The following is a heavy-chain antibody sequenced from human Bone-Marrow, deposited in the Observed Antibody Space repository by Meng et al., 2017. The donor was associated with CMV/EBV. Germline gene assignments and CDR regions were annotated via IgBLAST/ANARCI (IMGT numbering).Heavy chain of an antibody. J-gene: IGHJ5*02. CDR2: IYYSGST. V-gene: IGHV4-59*01. CDR3: ARDEGYCSSTSCYKGDGGFDP. CDR1: SYY. Sequence: SYYCSWIRQPPGKGLEWIGYIYYSGSTNYNPSLKSRVTISVDTSKNQFSLKLSSVTAADTAVYYCARDEGYCSSTSCYKGDGGFDPWGQGTLVTVSS. D-gene: IGHD2-2*02.